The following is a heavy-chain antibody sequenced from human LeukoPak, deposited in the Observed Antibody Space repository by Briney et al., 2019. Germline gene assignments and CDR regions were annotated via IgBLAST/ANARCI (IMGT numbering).Heavy chain of an antibody. CDR3: ARGSTRPNWFDP. Sequence: PSETLSLTCAVYGGSFSGYYWSWIRQPPGKGLEWIGEINHSGSTNYNPSLKSRVTKSVDTSKNQFSLKLSSVTVADTAVYYCARGSTRPNWFDPWGQGTLVTVSS. CDR2: INHSGST. CDR1: GGSFSGYY. D-gene: IGHD2-2*01. J-gene: IGHJ5*02. V-gene: IGHV4-34*01.